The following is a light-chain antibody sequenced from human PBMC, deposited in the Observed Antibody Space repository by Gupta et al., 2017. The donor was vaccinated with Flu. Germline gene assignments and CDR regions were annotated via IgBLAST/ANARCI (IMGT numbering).Light chain of an antibody. CDR1: SGPVTNGNF. CDR2: DAD. Sequence: QPVVIQEASLTVSPGGTVTLTCGSDSGPVTNGNFPYWVQQRAGRVPTSIMLDADMRHPGTPARLAASMVGGRAVLTLSAARREDEADYDSSLASIGALWVFGAGTKLTV. J-gene: IGLJ2*01. V-gene: IGLV7-46*01. CDR3: SLASIGALWV.